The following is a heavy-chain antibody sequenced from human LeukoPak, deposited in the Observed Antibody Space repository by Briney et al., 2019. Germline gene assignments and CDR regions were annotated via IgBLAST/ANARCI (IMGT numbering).Heavy chain of an antibody. J-gene: IGHJ4*02. CDR2: ISGSGGST. V-gene: IGHV3-23*01. CDR1: GFTFSTYV. D-gene: IGHD3-22*01. Sequence: GGSLRLSCAASGFTFSTYVVNWVRQAPGKGLEWVSTISGSGGSTYYADFVKGRFTISRDNSKNTLYLEMSSLRAEDTAVYYCAKDRGRYYDSSGYYWGYYFDSWGQGILVTVST. CDR3: AKDRGRYYDSSGYYWGYYFDS.